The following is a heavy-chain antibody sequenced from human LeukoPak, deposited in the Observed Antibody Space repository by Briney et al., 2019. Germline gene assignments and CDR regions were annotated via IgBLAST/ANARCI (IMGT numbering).Heavy chain of an antibody. V-gene: IGHV3-48*03. J-gene: IGHJ4*02. CDR3: ARDQGLTMTIL. Sequence: GGSLRLSCAASGLTFSSYEMNWVRQAPGKGLEWVSYISSSGNTIYYADSVKGRFTISRDNAKNSLYLQMNSLRAEDTAVYYCARDQGLTMTILWGQGTLVTVSS. D-gene: IGHD3-3*01. CDR2: ISSSGNTI. CDR1: GLTFSSYE.